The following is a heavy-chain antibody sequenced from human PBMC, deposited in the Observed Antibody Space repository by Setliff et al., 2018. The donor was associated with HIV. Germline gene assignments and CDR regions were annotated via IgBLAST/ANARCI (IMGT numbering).Heavy chain of an antibody. V-gene: IGHV3-15*01. CDR3: GVGAFEGHSYGWVERYFDY. D-gene: IGHD5-18*01. J-gene: IGHJ4*02. Sequence: PGGSLRLSCAVSGFTVSNVWMSWVRQAPGKGLEWVGRFNSKSDGGTIDYAAPVKGRFTISRDDSNSIAYLQMSSLTTEDTAVYYCGVGAFEGHSYGWVERYFDYWGQGTLVTVSS. CDR1: GFTVSNVW. CDR2: FNSKSDGGTI.